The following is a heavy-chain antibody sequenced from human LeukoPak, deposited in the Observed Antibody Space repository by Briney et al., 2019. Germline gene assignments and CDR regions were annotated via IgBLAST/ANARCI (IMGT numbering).Heavy chain of an antibody. J-gene: IGHJ4*02. D-gene: IGHD2-2*01. V-gene: IGHV3-23*01. CDR3: AHGAMYQLDY. CDR1: GFSFSSHG. CDR2: IIGGAGST. Sequence: GGSLRLSCAAYGFSFSSHGMSWVRQAPGKGLEWVSGIIGGAGSTYYADSVKGRFTFSGDNSKNTLFLQMNSLRAEDTAVYYCAHGAMYQLDYWGQGTLVTVSS.